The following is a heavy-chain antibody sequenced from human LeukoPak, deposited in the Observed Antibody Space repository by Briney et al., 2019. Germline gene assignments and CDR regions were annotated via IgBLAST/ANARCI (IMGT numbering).Heavy chain of an antibody. CDR3: ARGGSYSGYYYYYMDV. CDR2: ISYDGSNE. D-gene: IGHD1-26*01. V-gene: IGHV3-30*04. Sequence: GGSLRLSCAASGFTFSSYAMHWVRQAPGKGLEWVAVISYDGSNEYYADSVKGRFTISRDNSKNTLYLQMNSLRAEDTAVYYCARGGSYSGYYYYYMDVWGKGTTVTVSS. J-gene: IGHJ6*03. CDR1: GFTFSSYA.